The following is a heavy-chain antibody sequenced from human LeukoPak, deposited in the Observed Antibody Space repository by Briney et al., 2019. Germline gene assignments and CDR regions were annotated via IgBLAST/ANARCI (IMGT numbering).Heavy chain of an antibody. CDR1: GFTFSSYS. D-gene: IGHD2-2*01. J-gene: IGHJ6*03. CDR3: AKRGNPAVGHHYLDV. Sequence: GGSLRLSCAASGFTFSSYSMNWVRQAPGKGLEWVSSISSSSSYIYYADSVKGRFTISRDNSKNTLYPQMNSLSAEDTAVYYCAKRGNPAVGHHYLDVWGKGTTVSVSS. CDR2: ISSSSSYI. V-gene: IGHV3-21*04.